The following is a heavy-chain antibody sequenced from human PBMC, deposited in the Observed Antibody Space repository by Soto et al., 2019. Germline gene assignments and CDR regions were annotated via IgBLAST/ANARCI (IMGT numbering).Heavy chain of an antibody. CDR3: ARDIELDSYEERDPDSSSQPYYYYGMDV. J-gene: IGHJ6*02. V-gene: IGHV4-61*01. CDR1: GGSVSSGSYY. CDR2: IYYSGST. Sequence: SETLSLTCTVSGGSVSSGSYYWSWIRQPPGKGLEWIGYIYYSGSTNYNPSLKSRVTISVDTSKNQFSLKLGSVTAADTAVYYCARDIELDSYEERDPDSSSQPYYYYGMDVWGQGTTVTVSS. D-gene: IGHD6-13*01.